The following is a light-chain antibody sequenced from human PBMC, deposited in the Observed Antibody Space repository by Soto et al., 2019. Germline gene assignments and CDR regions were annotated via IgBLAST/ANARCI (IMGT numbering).Light chain of an antibody. CDR3: QQYGSSSTWT. CDR1: QSVSNNY. CDR2: GAS. J-gene: IGKJ1*01. V-gene: IGKV3-20*01. Sequence: EIVLTQSPGTLSLSPGERATLSCRASQSVSNNYLAWYQQKPGQAPRLLIYGASSRVTGFPARFSGSGSGTDFTLTISRLEPEDFAVYYCQQYGSSSTWTFGQGTKVDIK.